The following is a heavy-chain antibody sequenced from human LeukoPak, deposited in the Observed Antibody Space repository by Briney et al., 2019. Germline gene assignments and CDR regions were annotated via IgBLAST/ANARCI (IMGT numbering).Heavy chain of an antibody. CDR1: GYTFTAYY. Sequence: ASVKVSCKASGYTFTAYYMHWVRQAPGQGLEWMGWINPHTGGTDYAQRFQGRVIMTRDTSISTAYMELFSLISDDTAVYYCARDVFADYNTHHKFDPWGQGTLVTVSS. J-gene: IGHJ5*02. CDR3: ARDVFADYNTHHKFDP. D-gene: IGHD1-14*01. CDR2: INPHTGGT. V-gene: IGHV1-2*02.